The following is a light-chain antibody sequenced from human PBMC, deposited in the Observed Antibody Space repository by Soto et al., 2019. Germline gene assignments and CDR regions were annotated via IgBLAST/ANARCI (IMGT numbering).Light chain of an antibody. CDR1: QSISSW. V-gene: IGKV1-5*03. CDR2: KAS. J-gene: IGKJ4*01. Sequence: DIQMTQSPSTLSASVGDRVTITCRASQSISSWLAWYQQKPGKAPKLLISKASSLESGVPSKFSGSGSGTEFTLTISSLQPDDFATYYCQQYSTYSTFGGGTKVEIK. CDR3: QQYSTYST.